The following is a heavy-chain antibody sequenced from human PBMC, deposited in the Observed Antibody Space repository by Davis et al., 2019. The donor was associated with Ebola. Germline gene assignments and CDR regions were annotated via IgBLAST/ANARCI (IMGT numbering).Heavy chain of an antibody. CDR3: ARRFSSPFFDP. Sequence: MPSETLSLTCTVSGGSVTSGGYSWSWIRRPPGKGLEWIGSVYYTGSTYYSPSLKSRVTVSLDTSKNQFSLKLTSVTAADTAVYYCARRFSSPFFDPWGQGTMVTVSS. CDR1: GGSVTSGGYS. V-gene: IGHV4-30-2*03. CDR2: VYYTGST. D-gene: IGHD6-13*01. J-gene: IGHJ5*02.